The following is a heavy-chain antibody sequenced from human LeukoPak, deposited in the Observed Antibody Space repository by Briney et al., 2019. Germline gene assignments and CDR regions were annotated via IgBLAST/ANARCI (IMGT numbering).Heavy chain of an antibody. CDR1: WYTFTRHY. J-gene: IGHJ6*03. D-gene: IGHD6-6*01. Sequence: AAVEGFCQGTWYTFTRHYFHLVGQAPGQGVEWMGKIKPSGGSTSYAQKFQGRVTMTRDMSTSTVYMELSSLRSEDTAVYYCARAAGQLVHSPLYYYYMDVWGKGTTVTVSS. CDR3: ARAAGQLVHSPLYYYYMDV. CDR2: IKPSGGST. V-gene: IGHV1-46*01.